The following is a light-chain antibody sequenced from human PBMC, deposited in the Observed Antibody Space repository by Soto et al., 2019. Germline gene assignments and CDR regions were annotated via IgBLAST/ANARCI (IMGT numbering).Light chain of an antibody. CDR3: QQYESSPWT. J-gene: IGKJ1*01. Sequence: EIVFTQSPSTLSLSPGERATLSCRASERIYSAYLGRYQQKPGQAPRLLIYGASSRATGIPDRFSGSGSGTDFILTITRLEPEDFAVYYCQQYESSPWTFGQGTKVDNK. CDR1: ERIYSAY. CDR2: GAS. V-gene: IGKV3-20*01.